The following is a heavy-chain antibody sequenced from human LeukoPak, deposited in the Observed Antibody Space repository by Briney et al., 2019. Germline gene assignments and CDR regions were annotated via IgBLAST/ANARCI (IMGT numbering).Heavy chain of an antibody. D-gene: IGHD1-26*01. Sequence: ASVKVSCKASGGTFSSYAISWVRQAPGQGLEWMGGIIPIFGTANYAQKFQGRVTITTDESTSTAYMELSSLRSEDTAVYYCARDRPGQATTFDYWGQGTLVTVSS. CDR3: ARDRPGQATTFDY. V-gene: IGHV1-69*05. CDR2: IIPIFGTA. J-gene: IGHJ4*02. CDR1: GGTFSSYA.